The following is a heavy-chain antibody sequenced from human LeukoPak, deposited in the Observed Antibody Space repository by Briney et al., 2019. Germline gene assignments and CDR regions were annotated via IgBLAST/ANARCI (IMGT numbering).Heavy chain of an antibody. CDR2: IIPVFGTT. J-gene: IGHJ6*03. D-gene: IGHD4-17*01. V-gene: IGHV1-69*06. Sequence: ASVKVSCKASGYTFNRYGISWVRQAPGQGLEWMGGIIPVFGTTNYAQKFQGRVTITADKSTSTAYMELSSLRSEDTAVYYCARDRGRTVTTSPQYYYYYYMDVWGKGTTVTVSS. CDR3: ARDRGRTVTTSPQYYYYYYMDV. CDR1: GYTFNRYG.